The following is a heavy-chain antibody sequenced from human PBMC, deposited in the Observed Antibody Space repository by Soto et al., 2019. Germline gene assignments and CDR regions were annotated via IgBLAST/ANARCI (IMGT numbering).Heavy chain of an antibody. J-gene: IGHJ6*02. CDR2: IVVGSGNT. CDR3: AADQSNYYYYGMDV. V-gene: IGHV1-58*01. CDR1: GFTFTSSA. Sequence: SVKVSCKASGFTFTSSAVQWVRQARGQRLEWIGWIVVGSGNTNYAQKFQERVTITRDMSKSTAYMELSSLRSEDTAVYYCAADQSNYYYYGMDVWGQGTTVTVSS.